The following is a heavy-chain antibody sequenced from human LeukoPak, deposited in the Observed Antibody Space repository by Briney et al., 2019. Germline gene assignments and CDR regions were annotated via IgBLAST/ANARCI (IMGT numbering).Heavy chain of an antibody. CDR1: GFTFSSYE. J-gene: IGHJ4*02. V-gene: IGHV3-48*03. D-gene: IGHD3-3*01. CDR3: AREPRRWSGYFDY. Sequence: PGGSLRLSCAASGFTFSSYEMNWVRQAPGKGLEWVSYISSSGSTIYYADSVKGRFTISRDNAKNSLYLQMNILRAEDTAVYYCAREPRRWSGYFDYWGQGTLVTVSS. CDR2: ISSSGSTI.